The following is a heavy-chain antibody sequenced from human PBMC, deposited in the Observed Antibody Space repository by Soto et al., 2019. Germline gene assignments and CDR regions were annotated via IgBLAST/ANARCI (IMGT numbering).Heavy chain of an antibody. CDR3: ARLGFIVATMHPYHFSF. CDR1: GGTFSSYA. CDR2: IIPIFGTA. J-gene: IGHJ4*02. V-gene: IGHV1-69*13. D-gene: IGHD5-12*01. Sequence: SVNVSCKASGGTFSSYAISWVRQAPGQGLEWMGGIIPIFGTANYAQKFQGRVTITAGESTSTAYMELSSLRSEDTAVYYCARLGFIVATMHPYHFSFRAQGT.